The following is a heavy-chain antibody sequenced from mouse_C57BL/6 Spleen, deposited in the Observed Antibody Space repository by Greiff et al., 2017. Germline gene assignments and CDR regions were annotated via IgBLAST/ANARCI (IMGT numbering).Heavy chain of an antibody. D-gene: IGHD1-1*01. CDR3: ARGNYYGSSYEGFAY. CDR1: GYTFTDYY. CDR2: INPYNGGT. Sequence: EVKLQESVPVLVKPGASVKMSCKASGYTFTDYYMNWVKQSHGKSLEWIGVINPYNGGTSYNQKFKGKATLTVDKSSSTAYMELNSLTSEDSAVYYCARGNYYGSSYEGFAYWGQGTLVTVSA. J-gene: IGHJ3*01. V-gene: IGHV1-19*01.